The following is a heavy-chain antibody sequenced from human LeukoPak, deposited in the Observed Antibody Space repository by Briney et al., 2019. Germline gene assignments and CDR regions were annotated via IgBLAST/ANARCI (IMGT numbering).Heavy chain of an antibody. J-gene: IGHJ4*02. Sequence: PGGSLRLSCAASGFTFINYATTWVRQAPGKGLEWVSVISGSGGITYYADFVKGRFTISRDNSKNTLYLQMNSLRAEDTAVYYCAKGRDGYISHWGQGTLVTVSS. CDR2: ISGSGGIT. D-gene: IGHD5-24*01. CDR3: AKGRDGYISH. CDR1: GFTFINYA. V-gene: IGHV3-23*01.